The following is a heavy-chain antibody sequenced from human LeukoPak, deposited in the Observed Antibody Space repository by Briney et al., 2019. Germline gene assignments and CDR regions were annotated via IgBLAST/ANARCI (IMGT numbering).Heavy chain of an antibody. CDR1: GYTFTGYY. CDR3: ATHTLYYYYYYMDV. J-gene: IGHJ6*03. V-gene: IGHV1-2*02. CDR2: INPNSGGT. Sequence: ASVKVSCKASGYTFTGYYMHWVRQAPGQGLEWMGWINPNSGGTNYAQKFQGRVTMTRDTSISTAYVELSRLRSDDTAVYYCATHTLYYYYYYMDVWGKGTTVTISS.